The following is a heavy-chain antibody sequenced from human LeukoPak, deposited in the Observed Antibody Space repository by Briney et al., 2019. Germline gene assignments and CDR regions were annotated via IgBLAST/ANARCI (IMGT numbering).Heavy chain of an antibody. J-gene: IGHJ4*02. V-gene: IGHV3-23*01. D-gene: IGHD3-3*01. Sequence: GGSLRLSCAASGFTFSSYAMSWVRQAPGKGLEWVSAISGSGGSTYYADSVKGRFTISGDNSKNTLYLQMNSLRAEDTAVYYCAKENFWSGYYIGVFDYWGQGTLVTVSS. CDR1: GFTFSSYA. CDR2: ISGSGGST. CDR3: AKENFWSGYYIGVFDY.